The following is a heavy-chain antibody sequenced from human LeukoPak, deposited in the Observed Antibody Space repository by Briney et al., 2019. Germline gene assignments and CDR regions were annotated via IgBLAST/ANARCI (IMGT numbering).Heavy chain of an antibody. CDR3: ARDRAVTQDWVEFDP. D-gene: IGHD4-17*01. CDR1: GFSVSNYY. J-gene: IGHJ5*02. V-gene: IGHV3-66*03. CDR2: IRDSGET. Sequence: GGTLRLSCAGSGFSVSNYYMSWVRQAPGKGLEWVSLIRDSGETFYADSVKGRFTISRDNSKNTMYLQMNRLRVEDTAVYFCARDRAVTQDWVEFDPWGQGTLVTVSS.